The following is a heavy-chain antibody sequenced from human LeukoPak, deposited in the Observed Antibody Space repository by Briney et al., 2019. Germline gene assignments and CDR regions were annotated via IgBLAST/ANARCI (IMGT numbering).Heavy chain of an antibody. V-gene: IGHV3-33*01. CDR3: ARDASLYGGLSCLDY. D-gene: IGHD4-23*01. Sequence: GGSLRLSCAASGFTFSSYGMHWVRQAPGKGLEWVAVIWYDGSNKYYADSVKGRFTISRDNSKITLYLQMNSLRAEDTAVYYCARDASLYGGLSCLDYWGQGTLVTVSS. J-gene: IGHJ4*02. CDR1: GFTFSSYG. CDR2: IWYDGSNK.